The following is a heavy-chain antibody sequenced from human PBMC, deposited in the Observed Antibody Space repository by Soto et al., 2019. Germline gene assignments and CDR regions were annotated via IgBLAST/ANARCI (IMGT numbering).Heavy chain of an antibody. J-gene: IGHJ6*03. D-gene: IGHD3-3*01. CDR2: IYYSGST. CDR3: ARTYYDFWSGTLFPVYYMDV. V-gene: IGHV4-59*08. Sequence: NPSETLSLTCTVSGGSISSYYWSWIRQPPGKGLEWIGYIYYSGSTNYNPSLKGRVTISVDTSKNQFSLKLSSVTAADTAVYYCARTYYDFWSGTLFPVYYMDVWGKGTTVTVSS. CDR1: GGSISSYY.